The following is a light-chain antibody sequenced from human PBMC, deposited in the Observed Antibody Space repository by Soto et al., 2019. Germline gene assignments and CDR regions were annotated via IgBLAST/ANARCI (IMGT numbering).Light chain of an antibody. Sequence: DIQMTQSPSSLSASVGDRVTITCRASQSIGRHLNWYQQKLGRAPKVLIYATSNLQSGVPSRFSGSGSGTDFTLTISSLQPEDFAIYYCQQSYSTPTWTVGQGTKVDIK. CDR3: QQSYSTPTWT. V-gene: IGKV1-39*01. CDR2: ATS. J-gene: IGKJ1*01. CDR1: QSIGRH.